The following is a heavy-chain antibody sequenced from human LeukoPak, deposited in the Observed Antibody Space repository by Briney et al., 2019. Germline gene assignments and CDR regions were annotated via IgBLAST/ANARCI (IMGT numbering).Heavy chain of an antibody. CDR3: VRGALKDCSYTSCTRGNWFDP. J-gene: IGHJ5*02. D-gene: IGHD2-2*01. CDR1: GFTFSSHW. CDR2: VNADGSAT. V-gene: IGHV3-74*01. Sequence: PGGSLRLSCAASGFTFSSHWMHWVRHAPDQGLMGVAHVNADGSATYYAASVKGRFTISRNNAQNTLYLQMHSLTAEDTAVYYCVRGALKDCSYTSCTRGNWFDPWGQGTLVTVSS.